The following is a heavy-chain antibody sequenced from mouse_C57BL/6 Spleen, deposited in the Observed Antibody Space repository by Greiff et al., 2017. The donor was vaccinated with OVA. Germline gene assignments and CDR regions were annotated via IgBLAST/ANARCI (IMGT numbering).Heavy chain of an antibody. D-gene: IGHD2-4*01. Sequence: VKLQQPGAELVKPGASVKLSCKASGYTFTSYWMHWVKQRPGQGLEWIGMIHPNSGSTNYNEKFKSKATLTVDKSSNTAYMQLCSLTSEDSAVDYCARDHDYDGGFAYWGQGTLLTVSA. J-gene: IGHJ3*01. CDR3: ARDHDYDGGFAY. CDR2: IHPNSGST. CDR1: GYTFTSYW. V-gene: IGHV1-64*01.